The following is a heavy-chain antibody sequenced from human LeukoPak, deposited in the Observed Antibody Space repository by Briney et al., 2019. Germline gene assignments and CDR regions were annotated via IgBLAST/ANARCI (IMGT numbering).Heavy chain of an antibody. CDR3: ASPSGYQVDYAFDI. CDR2: ISSSGSTT. V-gene: IGHV3-48*03. J-gene: IGHJ3*02. CDR1: GFTFSSYE. Sequence: GGSLRLSCAASGFTFSSYEMNWVRQAPGKGLEWVSYISSSGSTTYYADSVRGRFTTSRDNSKNTLYLQMSSLRAEDTAVYYCASPSGYQVDYAFDIWGQGTMVTVSS. D-gene: IGHD2-2*01.